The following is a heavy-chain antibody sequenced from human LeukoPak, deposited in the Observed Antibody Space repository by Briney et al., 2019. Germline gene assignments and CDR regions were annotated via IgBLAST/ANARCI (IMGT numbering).Heavy chain of an antibody. J-gene: IGHJ3*02. CDR2: INPNSGGT. CDR1: GYTFTGYY. V-gene: IGHV1-2*02. CDR3: ARVTRDRRGHAFDI. Sequence: ASVKVSCKASGYTFTGYYMHWVRQAPGQGLEWMGWINPNSGGTNYAQKFQGRVTMTKDTSISTAYMELSRLRSDDTAVYYCARVTRDRRGHAFDIWGQGTMVTVSS. D-gene: IGHD7-27*01.